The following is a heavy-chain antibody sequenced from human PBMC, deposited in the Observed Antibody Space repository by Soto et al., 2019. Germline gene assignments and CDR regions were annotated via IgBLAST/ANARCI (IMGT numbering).Heavy chain of an antibody. CDR3: ARGELDDSSGYAFYYYGMYV. Sequence: GGSLRLSCAASGFTFSSDSMNWVRQAPGKGLEWVSYISSSIITIYYADSVRGRFTISRDNAKNSLYLQMNSLRAEDTAVYYCARGELDDSSGYAFYYYGMYVWGQGTTVTVSS. V-gene: IGHV3-48*01. J-gene: IGHJ6*02. CDR1: GFTFSSDS. D-gene: IGHD3-22*01. CDR2: ISSSIITI.